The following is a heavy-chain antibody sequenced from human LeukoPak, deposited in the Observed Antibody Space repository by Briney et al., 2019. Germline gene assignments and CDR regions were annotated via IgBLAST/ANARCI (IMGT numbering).Heavy chain of an antibody. CDR1: GGTFSGYA. V-gene: IGHV1-69*13. CDR3: ARRVPEVGYSYGYFDY. CDR2: IIPIFGTA. J-gene: IGHJ4*02. D-gene: IGHD5-18*01. Sequence: SVKVSCKASGGTFSGYAISWVRQAPGQGLEWMGGIIPIFGTANYAQKFQGRVTITADESTSTAYMELSSLRSEDTAVYYCARRVPEVGYSYGYFDYWGQGTLVTVSS.